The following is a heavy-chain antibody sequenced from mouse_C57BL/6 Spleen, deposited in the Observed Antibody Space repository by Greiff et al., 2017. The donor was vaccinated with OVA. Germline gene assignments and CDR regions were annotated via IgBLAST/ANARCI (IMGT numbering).Heavy chain of an antibody. CDR2: ISSGGSYT. CDR3: ASWGSRFAY. J-gene: IGHJ3*01. Sequence: EVKLQESGGDLVKPGGSLKLSCAASGFTFSSYGMSWVRQTPDKRLEWVATISSGGSYTYYPDSVKGRFTISRDNAKNTLYLQMSSLKSEDTAMYYCASWGSRFAYWGQGTLVTVSA. V-gene: IGHV5-6*01. D-gene: IGHD1-1*01. CDR1: GFTFSSYG.